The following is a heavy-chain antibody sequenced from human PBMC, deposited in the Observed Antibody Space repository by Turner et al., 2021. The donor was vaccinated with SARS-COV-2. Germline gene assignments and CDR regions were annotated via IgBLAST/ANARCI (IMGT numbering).Heavy chain of an antibody. CDR1: GGSISSYY. J-gene: IGHJ4*02. CDR3: ARGFDY. Sequence: QVQLQESGPGLVKPSETLFLTCTVSGGSISSYYWSWIRQPPGKGLEWIGYIYYSGSTNYNPSLKSRVTISVDTSKNQFSLKLSSVTAADTAVYYCARGFDYWGQGTLVTVSS. V-gene: IGHV4-59*01. CDR2: IYYSGST.